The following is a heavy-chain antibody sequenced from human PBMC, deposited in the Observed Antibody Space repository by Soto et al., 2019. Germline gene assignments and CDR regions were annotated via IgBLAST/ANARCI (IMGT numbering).Heavy chain of an antibody. D-gene: IGHD2-2*02. CDR3: ARVPRQMLYGPTRNGMDV. J-gene: IGHJ6*02. CDR1: GGTFGIYA. V-gene: IGHV1-69*01. Sequence: QVQLVQSGAAVSKPGSSVKVSCKASGGTFGIYAIGWVRQAPGQGLEWMGGIIPAFGTTKNAQKFQDRVDMTEDESTNTVYMELRGLRFDDTAVYYCARVPRQMLYGPTRNGMDVWGQGTTLIVSS. CDR2: IIPAFGTT.